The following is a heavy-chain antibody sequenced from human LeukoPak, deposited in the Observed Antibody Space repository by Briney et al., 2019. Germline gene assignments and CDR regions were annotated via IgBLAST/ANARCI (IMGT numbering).Heavy chain of an antibody. CDR3: AKEPAPYSSGWYFPDDH. V-gene: IGHV3-30*18. CDR1: GFTFSDYG. CDR2: IAHDASVA. Sequence: GRSLRLSCAASGFTFSDYGMHWVRQAPGKGLEWVAVIAHDASVAYYADWVKGRFTISRDNSRNTLHLQMNSLRAEDTAVYYCAKEPAPYSSGWYFPDDHWGQGALVTVSS. J-gene: IGHJ5*02. D-gene: IGHD6-19*01.